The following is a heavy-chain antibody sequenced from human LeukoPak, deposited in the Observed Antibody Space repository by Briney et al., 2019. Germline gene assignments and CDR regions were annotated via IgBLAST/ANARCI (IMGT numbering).Heavy chain of an antibody. CDR3: ARAPYYDFWSGYFMDY. D-gene: IGHD3-3*01. CDR2: ISSNGGST. CDR1: GFTFSYFS. Sequence: GGSLRLSCAASGFTFSYFSMHWVRQAPGKGLESVSAISSNGGSTYYANSVKGRFTISRDNAKNTLYLQMNILRAEDTAVYYCARAPYYDFWSGYFMDYWGQGTLVTVSS. J-gene: IGHJ4*02. V-gene: IGHV3-64*01.